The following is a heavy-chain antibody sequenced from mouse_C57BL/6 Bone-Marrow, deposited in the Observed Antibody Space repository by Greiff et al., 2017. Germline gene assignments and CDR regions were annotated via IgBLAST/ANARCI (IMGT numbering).Heavy chain of an antibody. J-gene: IGHJ3*01. Sequence: VQLQQSGAELVRPGASVKLSCTASGFNIKDYYMHWVKQRPEQGLEWIGRIAPEDGDTEYAPKFQGKATMTADTSSNTAYLQLSSLTSEDTAVYYCTTYYYGSSYPAWFAYWGQGTLVTVSA. CDR2: IAPEDGDT. CDR1: GFNIKDYY. V-gene: IGHV14-1*01. CDR3: TTYYYGSSYPAWFAY. D-gene: IGHD1-1*01.